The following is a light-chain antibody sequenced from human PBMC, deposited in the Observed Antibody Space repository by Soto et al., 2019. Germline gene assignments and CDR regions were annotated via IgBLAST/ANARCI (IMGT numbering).Light chain of an antibody. CDR2: DSP. J-gene: IGKJ1*01. CDR3: QQFGDWPS. Sequence: EIRMTQSPAILSVSPGESATLSCRASQIVSSHVVWYQQKPGQAPRLLMSDSPTGAAGIPARFSGSGSGTEFSLTISSVQSDDSAIYYCQQFGDWPSFGLGTKVEI. V-gene: IGKV3-15*01. CDR1: QIVSSH.